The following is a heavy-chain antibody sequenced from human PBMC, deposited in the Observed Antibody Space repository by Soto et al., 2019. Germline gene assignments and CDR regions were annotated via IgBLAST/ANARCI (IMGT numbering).Heavy chain of an antibody. CDR1: GFTVSSNY. CDR3: ARDRSYSGYDEKRGGDCFPYYYYGMDV. J-gene: IGHJ6*02. D-gene: IGHD2-21*02. V-gene: IGHV3-66*03. CDR2: IYSCGST. Sequence: PGGSLRLSCAASGFTVSSNYMSWVRQAPGKGLEWVSVIYSCGSTYYADSVKGRFTISRDNSKNTLYLQMNSLRAEDTAVYYCARDRSYSGYDEKRGGDCFPYYYYGMDVWGQGTTVTVSS.